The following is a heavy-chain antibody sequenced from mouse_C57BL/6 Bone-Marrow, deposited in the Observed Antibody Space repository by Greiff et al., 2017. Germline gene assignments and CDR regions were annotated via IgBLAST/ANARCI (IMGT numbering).Heavy chain of an antibody. CDR1: GYTFTSYW. J-gene: IGHJ4*01. Sequence: QVQLQQPGAELVRPGSSVKLSCKASGYTFTSYWMHWVKQRPIQGLEWIGNIDPSDSETHYNQKFKDKATLTVDKSSSTAYMQLSSLTSEDSAVYYCARWGRWYLYAMDYWGQGTSVTVSS. V-gene: IGHV1-52*01. D-gene: IGHD2-1*01. CDR2: IDPSDSET. CDR3: ARWGRWYLYAMDY.